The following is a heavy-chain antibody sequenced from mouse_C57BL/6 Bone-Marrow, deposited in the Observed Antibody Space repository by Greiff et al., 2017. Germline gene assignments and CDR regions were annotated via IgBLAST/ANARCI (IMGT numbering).Heavy chain of an antibody. V-gene: IGHV14-4*01. J-gene: IGHJ3*01. CDR3: TTPGCYDYGDVVAY. D-gene: IGHD2-4*01. CDR1: GFNFKDDY. Sequence: VQLKESGAELVRPGASVKLSCTASGFNFKDDYMHWVKQRPEQGLEWIGWIDPENGDTEYASKFQGKDTITADTSSNTAYLQLSSLTSEETAVYYCTTPGCYDYGDVVAYWGQGTLVTVSA. CDR2: IDPENGDT.